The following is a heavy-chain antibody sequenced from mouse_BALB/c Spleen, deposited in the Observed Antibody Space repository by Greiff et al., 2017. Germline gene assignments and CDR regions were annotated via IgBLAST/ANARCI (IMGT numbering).Heavy chain of an antibody. J-gene: IGHJ4*01. CDR1: GFDFSRYW. Sequence: EVKLMESGGGLVQPGGSLKLSCAASGFDFSRYWMSWVRQAPGKGLEWIGEINPDSSTINYTPSLKDKFIISRDNAKNTLYLQMSKVRSEDTALYYCARRRGTTVVAPYAMDYWGQGTSVTVSS. D-gene: IGHD1-1*01. CDR2: INPDSSTI. V-gene: IGHV4-1*02. CDR3: ARRRGTTVVAPYAMDY.